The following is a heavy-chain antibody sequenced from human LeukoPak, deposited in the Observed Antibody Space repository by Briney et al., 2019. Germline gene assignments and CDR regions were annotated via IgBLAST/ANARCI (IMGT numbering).Heavy chain of an antibody. CDR3: ARRPWAPSGG. Sequence: SETLSLTCTVSGGSISSSSYYWGWIRQPPGKGLEWIGSIYYSGSTYYNPSLKSRVTISVDTSKNQFSLKLSSVTAADTAVYYCARRPWAPSGGWGQGTLVTVSS. V-gene: IGHV4-39*01. CDR1: GGSISSSSYY. D-gene: IGHD3-16*01. J-gene: IGHJ4*02. CDR2: IYYSGST.